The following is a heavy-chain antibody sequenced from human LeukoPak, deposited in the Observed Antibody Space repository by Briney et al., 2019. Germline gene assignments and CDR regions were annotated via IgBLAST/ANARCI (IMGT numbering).Heavy chain of an antibody. CDR2: ISPDGSET. D-gene: IGHD4-11*01. CDR3: ARLTGGVTTYDC. V-gene: IGHV3-7*01. Sequence: GGSLRLSCVASGFTFSSYWMRWVRQAPGKGLVWVASISPDGSETNSMDSVKGRFTISRDNADNSLYLQMNSLRAEDTAVYFCARLTGGVTTYDCWGQGTLVTVSS. CDR1: GFTFSSYW. J-gene: IGHJ4*02.